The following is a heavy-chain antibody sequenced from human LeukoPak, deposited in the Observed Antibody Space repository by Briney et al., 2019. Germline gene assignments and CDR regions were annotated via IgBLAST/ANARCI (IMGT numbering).Heavy chain of an antibody. J-gene: IGHJ4*02. Sequence: DTVTVTCKASGDTFTNGDKHWVRQAQGQGIEWKGIINPSGANTGYAQKFQGRVTMTRDTSTSTVSIELSSLRSQDPAVYYCAREVGIRGHFHYWGRGTPVTVSS. CDR3: AREVGIRGHFHY. V-gene: IGHV1-46*01. D-gene: IGHD1-26*01. CDR2: INPSGANT. CDR1: GDTFTNGD.